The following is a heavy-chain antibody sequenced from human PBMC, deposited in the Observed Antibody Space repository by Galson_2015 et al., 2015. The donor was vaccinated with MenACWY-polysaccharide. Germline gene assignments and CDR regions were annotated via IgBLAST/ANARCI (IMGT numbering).Heavy chain of an antibody. CDR1: GFTFSSYR. D-gene: IGHD3-22*01. Sequence: SLRLSCAASGFTFSSYRMNWARQAPGKGLEWVSSISGSSNYMYYVDSVKGRFTISRDNAKNSLYLQMNSLRAEDTAVYYCARRSSDSNGFDIWGQGTMVTVSS. V-gene: IGHV3-21*01. CDR3: ARRSSDSNGFDI. CDR2: ISGSSNYM. J-gene: IGHJ3*02.